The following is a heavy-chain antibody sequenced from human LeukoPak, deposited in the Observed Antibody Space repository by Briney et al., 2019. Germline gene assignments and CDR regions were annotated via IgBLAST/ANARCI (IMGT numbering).Heavy chain of an antibody. D-gene: IGHD3-10*01. J-gene: IGHJ4*02. CDR1: GFTFSSYA. CDR2: ISGSGGST. Sequence: GGSLRLSCAASGFTFSSYAMSWVRQPPGKGLEWVSAISGSGGSTYYSDSVKGRFTISRDNSNNTLYLQTDSLRAEDRAGYYCARTYYYGSGSWHYFDYWGQGNLVPVSS. V-gene: IGHV3-23*01. CDR3: ARTYYYGSGSWHYFDY.